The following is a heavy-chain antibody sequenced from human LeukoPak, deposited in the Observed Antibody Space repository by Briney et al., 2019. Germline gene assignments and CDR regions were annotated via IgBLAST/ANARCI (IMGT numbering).Heavy chain of an antibody. J-gene: IGHJ4*02. CDR1: GFTLSDYY. CDR3: ASPAAGSNFDC. CDR2: ISSSSSYT. D-gene: IGHD6-13*01. Sequence: GGSLRLPCAASGFTLSDYYMSWIRQAPGKELEWVSYISSSSSYTNYADSVKGRFTISRDNSKNSLYLQMNSLRAEDTAVYYCASPAAGSNFDCWGQGTLVTVSS. V-gene: IGHV3-11*03.